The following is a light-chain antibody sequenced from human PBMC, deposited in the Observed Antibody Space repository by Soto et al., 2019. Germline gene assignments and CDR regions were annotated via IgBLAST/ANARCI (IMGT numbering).Light chain of an antibody. V-gene: IGKV3-11*01. J-gene: IGKJ4*01. Sequence: EIVLTQSPATLSLSPGERATLSGRASQSVGSYLAWYQQLPDEAPRLLIYDASNRATGIPARFSGSGSGTEFTLTISSLEPADFAVYYCQHRSNWPPTFGGGTKVDIK. CDR2: DAS. CDR3: QHRSNWPPT. CDR1: QSVGSY.